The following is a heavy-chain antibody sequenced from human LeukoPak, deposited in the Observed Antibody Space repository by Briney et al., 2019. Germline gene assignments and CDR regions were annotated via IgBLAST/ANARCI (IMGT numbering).Heavy chain of an antibody. V-gene: IGHV3-30-3*01. CDR1: GFTFSSYA. J-gene: IGHJ6*02. Sequence: GRSLRLSCAASGFTFSSYAMLWVRQAPGKGLEWVAVISYDGSNKYYADSVKGRFTISRDNSKNTLYLQMNSLRAEDTAVYYCARDKPYYYCGMDVWGQGTTVTVSS. CDR2: ISYDGSNK. CDR3: ARDKPYYYCGMDV.